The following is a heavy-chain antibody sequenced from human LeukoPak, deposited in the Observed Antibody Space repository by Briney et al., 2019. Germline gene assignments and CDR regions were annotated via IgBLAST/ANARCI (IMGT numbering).Heavy chain of an antibody. CDR1: GFTFSSYG. D-gene: IGHD5-18*01. V-gene: IGHV3-23*01. CDR2: ISGRGGST. J-gene: IGHJ4*02. Sequence: GGSLRLSCAASGFTFSSYGMSWVRQAPGKGLEWVSAISGRGGSTYYADSVKGGFTISRDKSKNALYLQMNSLRAEDTAVYLCVNEVQGYSYGTFDYWGQGTLVTVSS. CDR3: VNEVQGYSYGTFDY.